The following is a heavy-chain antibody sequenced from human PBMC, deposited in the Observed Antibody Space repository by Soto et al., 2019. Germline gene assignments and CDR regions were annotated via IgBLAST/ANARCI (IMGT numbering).Heavy chain of an antibody. Sequence: GGSLRLSCAASGFTFSSYGMHWVRQAPGKGLEWVAVISYDGSNKYYADSVKGRFTISRDNSKNTLYLQMNSLRAEDTAVYYCAKDHRATPKTYYFDYWGQGTLVTVSS. CDR3: AKDHRATPKTYYFDY. CDR2: ISYDGSNK. CDR1: GFTFSSYG. J-gene: IGHJ4*02. V-gene: IGHV3-30*18.